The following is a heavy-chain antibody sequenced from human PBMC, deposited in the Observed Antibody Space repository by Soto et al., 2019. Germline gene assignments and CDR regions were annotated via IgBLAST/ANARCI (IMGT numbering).Heavy chain of an antibody. CDR3: ARHNYYGSAPFDY. V-gene: IGHV4-59*08. Sequence: SETLSLTCTVSGGSISSYYGSWIRQPPGKGLEWIGYIYYSGSTNYNPSLKSRVTISVDTSKNQFSLKLSSVTAADTAVYYCARHNYYGSAPFDYWGQGTLVAVSS. D-gene: IGHD3-10*01. CDR2: IYYSGST. J-gene: IGHJ4*02. CDR1: GGSISSYY.